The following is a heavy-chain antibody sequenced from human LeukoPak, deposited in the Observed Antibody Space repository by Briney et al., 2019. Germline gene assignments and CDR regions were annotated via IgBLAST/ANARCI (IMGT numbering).Heavy chain of an antibody. CDR1: GYSFTSYW. CDR3: ARYDYGDYVDS. CDR2: IYPGDSDT. Sequence: GEPLNFSCKGSGYSFTSYWIGWVRQLPGKGLEWMGIIYPGDSDTRYSPSFRGQVTISADKSISTAYLQWSSLKASDTAMYYCARYDYGDYVDSWGQGTLVTVSS. D-gene: IGHD4-17*01. J-gene: IGHJ4*02. V-gene: IGHV5-51*01.